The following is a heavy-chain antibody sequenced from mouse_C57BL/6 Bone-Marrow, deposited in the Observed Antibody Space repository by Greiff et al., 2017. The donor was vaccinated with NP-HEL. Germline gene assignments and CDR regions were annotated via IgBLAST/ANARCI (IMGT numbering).Heavy chain of an antibody. CDR1: GFNIKDDY. D-gene: IGHD1-1*01. Sequence: VQLQQSGAELVRPGASVKLSCTASGFNIKDDYMHWVKQRPEQGLEWIGWIDPENGDTEYASKFQGKATITADTSSNTAYLQLSSLTSEDTAVYDCTPKGYGSIYAMDYWGQGTSVTVAS. V-gene: IGHV14-4*01. CDR3: TPKGYGSIYAMDY. J-gene: IGHJ4*01. CDR2: IDPENGDT.